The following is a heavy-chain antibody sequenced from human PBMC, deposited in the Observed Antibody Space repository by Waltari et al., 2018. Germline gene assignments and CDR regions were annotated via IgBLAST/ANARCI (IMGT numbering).Heavy chain of an antibody. CDR3: ARRGQLWSTGGYFDY. V-gene: IGHV5-51*01. Sequence: EVQLVQSGAEVKKPGESLKISCKGSGYSVTSYWIGWGRPLPGKGLGLMGIIYPGYSATRYRPSFQGQVTISADKSISTAYLQWSSLKASDTAMYYCARRGQLWSTGGYFDYWGQGTLVTVSS. J-gene: IGHJ4*02. D-gene: IGHD5-18*01. CDR1: GYSVTSYW. CDR2: IYPGYSAT.